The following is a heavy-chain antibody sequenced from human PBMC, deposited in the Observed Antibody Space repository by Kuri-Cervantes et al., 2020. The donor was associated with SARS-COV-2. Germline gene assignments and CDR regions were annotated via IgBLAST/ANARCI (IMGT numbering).Heavy chain of an antibody. CDR2: INSDGSST. D-gene: IGHD3-3*01. CDR3: ARERSGDSYDFWSGYTYYYGMDV. CDR1: GFTFSSYW. J-gene: IGHJ6*02. V-gene: IGHV3-74*01. Sequence: GESLKISCAASGFTFSSYWMHWVRQAPGKGLVWVSRINSDGSSTSYADSVKGRFTISRDNAKNTLYLQMNSLRAEDTAVYYCARERSGDSYDFWSGYTYYYGMDVWGQGTTVTVSS.